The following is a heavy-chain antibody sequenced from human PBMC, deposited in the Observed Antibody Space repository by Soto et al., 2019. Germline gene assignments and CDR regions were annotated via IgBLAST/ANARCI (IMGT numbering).Heavy chain of an antibody. CDR2: ISGSGGST. CDR3: AKDDRYYDILTGPY. CDR1: GFTFNSSA. D-gene: IGHD3-9*01. Sequence: GGALKLSCAASGFTFNSSAMSWGRQAPGKGLEWVSAISGSGGSTYYADSVKGRFTISRDNSKNTLYLQMNSLRAEDTAVYYCAKDDRYYDILTGPYWGQGTLVTVSS. J-gene: IGHJ4*02. V-gene: IGHV3-23*01.